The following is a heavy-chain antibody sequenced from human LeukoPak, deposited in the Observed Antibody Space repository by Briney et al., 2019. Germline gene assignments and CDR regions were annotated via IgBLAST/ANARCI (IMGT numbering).Heavy chain of an antibody. V-gene: IGHV3-11*06. Sequence: PGGSLRLSCAACGFTFSDYCMSWIRQAPGKGLEWVSYISSSSSYTNYADSVKGRFTISRDNAKNSLYLQMNSLRAEDTAVYYCASFGGSGSYTQWGQGTLVTVSS. CDR2: ISSSSSYT. CDR1: GFTFSDYC. D-gene: IGHD3-10*01. CDR3: ASFGGSGSYTQ. J-gene: IGHJ4*02.